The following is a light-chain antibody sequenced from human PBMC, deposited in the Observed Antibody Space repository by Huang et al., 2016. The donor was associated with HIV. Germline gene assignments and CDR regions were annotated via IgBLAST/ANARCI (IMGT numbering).Light chain of an antibody. J-gene: IGKJ4*01. Sequence: EIVMTQSPATLSLSPGEKATLSCRTSHSVNSKLAWYQNKAGKPPRLLIYGASIRAAGVPSRFSGSWSGTEFTLTISSLQSEDFAVYYCQQYNNWPPLTFGGGTKVEIK. V-gene: IGKV3-15*01. CDR3: QQYNNWPPLT. CDR1: HSVNSK. CDR2: GAS.